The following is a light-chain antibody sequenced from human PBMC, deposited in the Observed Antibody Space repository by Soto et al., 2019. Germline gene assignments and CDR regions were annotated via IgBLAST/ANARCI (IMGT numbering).Light chain of an antibody. J-gene: IGKJ1*01. Sequence: DIQMTQSPSTLSASVGDRVTITCRASQSISSWLAWYQQKPWKAPKLLIYKASSLESGVPSRFSGSGSGTEFTLTISNLQPDDFATYYCQQYKSYWTFGQGTKVEIK. CDR2: KAS. V-gene: IGKV1-5*03. CDR3: QQYKSYWT. CDR1: QSISSW.